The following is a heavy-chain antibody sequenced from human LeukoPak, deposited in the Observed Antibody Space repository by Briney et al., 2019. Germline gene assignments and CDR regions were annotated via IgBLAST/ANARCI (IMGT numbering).Heavy chain of an antibody. CDR3: AKALMGALDY. J-gene: IGHJ4*02. V-gene: IGHV3-53*01. CDR2: IFSDGGT. Sequence: PGGSLRLSCAASGFTVSSNYMSWVRQAPGKGLEWVSIIFSDGGTSYADSVKGRFTISRDNSKSTLYLQMNSLRAEDTAVYYCAKALMGALDYWGQGTLVTVSS. D-gene: IGHD1-26*01. CDR1: GFTVSSNY.